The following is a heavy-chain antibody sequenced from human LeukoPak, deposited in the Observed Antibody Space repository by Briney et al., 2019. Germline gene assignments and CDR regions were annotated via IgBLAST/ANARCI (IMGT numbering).Heavy chain of an antibody. CDR3: TTGSYYDSSGYRFDY. Sequence: GGSLRLSCTTSGLTFGDYAMSWVRQAPGKGLEWVGFIRSKANGGTTEYAASVKGRFTVSRDDSRSIAYLEMNSLKIEDTAVYYCTTGSYYDSSGYRFDYWGQGTLVTVSS. J-gene: IGHJ4*02. CDR2: IRSKANGGTT. CDR1: GLTFGDYA. D-gene: IGHD3-22*01. V-gene: IGHV3-49*04.